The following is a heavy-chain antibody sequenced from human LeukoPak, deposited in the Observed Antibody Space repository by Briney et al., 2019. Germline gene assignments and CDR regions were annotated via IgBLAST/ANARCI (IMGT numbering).Heavy chain of an antibody. V-gene: IGHV5-51*01. D-gene: IGHD6-13*01. CDR1: GYSFTNYW. J-gene: IGHJ6*02. CDR2: IYPGDSDT. Sequence: GESLKISCKGSGYSFTNYWIGWVRQMPGKGLEWMGIIYPGDSDTRYSPSFQGQVTISADKSISTAYLQWGSLRASDAAIYYCARRIAAAGADGLDVWGQGTTVTVSS. CDR3: ARRIAAAGADGLDV.